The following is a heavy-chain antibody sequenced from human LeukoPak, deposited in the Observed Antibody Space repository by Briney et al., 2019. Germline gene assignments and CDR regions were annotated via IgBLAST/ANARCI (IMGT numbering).Heavy chain of an antibody. J-gene: IGHJ4*02. V-gene: IGHV3-11*04. D-gene: IGHD6-19*01. Sequence: GGSLRLSCLASGFTFSDYYMSWIRQAPGKGLEWVSYIRSSGTTIHYADSVKGRFTISRDNAKNSLYLQMNSLRAEDTAVYYCARDRGAVTDVFDYWGQGTLVTVSS. CDR1: GFTFSDYY. CDR3: ARDRGAVTDVFDY. CDR2: IRSSGTTI.